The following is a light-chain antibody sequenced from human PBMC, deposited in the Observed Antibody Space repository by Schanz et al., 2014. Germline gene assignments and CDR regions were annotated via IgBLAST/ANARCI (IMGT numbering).Light chain of an antibody. CDR2: GTS. CDR1: QSVHRNY. V-gene: IGKV3-20*01. Sequence: PGERATLSCRASQSVHRNYLAWHQQKPGQAPRLLIYGTSIRATGIPDRFSGSGSGTDFTLTISRLEPEDFAVYYCEQYSKSPLAFGGGTKVDI. J-gene: IGKJ4*01. CDR3: EQYSKSPLA.